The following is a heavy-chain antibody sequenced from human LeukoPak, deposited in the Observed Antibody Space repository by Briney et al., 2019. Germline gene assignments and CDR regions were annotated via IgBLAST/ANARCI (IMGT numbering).Heavy chain of an antibody. V-gene: IGHV3-23*01. CDR1: GFTFKSYA. J-gene: IGHJ4*02. CDR2: ISGGGGST. Sequence: GGSLRLSCAASGFTFKSYAMSWVRQAPGKGLDWVSGISGGGGSTYYADSVKGRFTISRDNSKKKLYLQMNSLRAEDTAVYYCAKDSRGYSGYDFDSWGQGSLVTVSS. D-gene: IGHD5-12*01. CDR3: AKDSRGYSGYDFDS.